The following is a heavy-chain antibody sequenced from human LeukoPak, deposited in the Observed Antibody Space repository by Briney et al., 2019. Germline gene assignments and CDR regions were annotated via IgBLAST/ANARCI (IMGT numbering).Heavy chain of an antibody. Sequence: GGSLRLSCAASGFTFSSYTMNWVRQAPGKGLEWVSSIAGSSGYISYADSVKGRCTISRDNAKKSLYLQMTSLTAEDTAVYYCARDRGAYCGGDCYLGFDYWGRGTLVTVSS. D-gene: IGHD2-21*02. V-gene: IGHV3-21*01. J-gene: IGHJ4*01. CDR2: IAGSSGYI. CDR1: GFTFSSYT. CDR3: ARDRGAYCGGDCYLGFDY.